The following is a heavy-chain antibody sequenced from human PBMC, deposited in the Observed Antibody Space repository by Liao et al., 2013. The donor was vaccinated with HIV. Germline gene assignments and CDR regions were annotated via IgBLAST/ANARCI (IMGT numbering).Heavy chain of an antibody. Sequence: QVQLQQWGAGLLKPSQTLSLTCTVSGGSISSYYWGWIRQPPGKGLEWIGSIYYSGSTYYNPSLKSRVTISVDTSKNQFSLKLSSVTAADTAVYYCAREARRIWFDPWGQGTLVTVSS. J-gene: IGHJ5*02. CDR3: AREARRIWFDP. CDR2: IYYSGST. CDR1: GGSISSYY. V-gene: IGHV4-39*07.